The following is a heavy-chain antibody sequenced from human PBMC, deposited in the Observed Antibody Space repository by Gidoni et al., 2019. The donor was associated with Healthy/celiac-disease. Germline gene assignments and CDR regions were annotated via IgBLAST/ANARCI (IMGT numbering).Heavy chain of an antibody. CDR1: GFTFDDSA. D-gene: IGHD6-19*01. V-gene: IGHV3-9*01. CDR2: IMWNSGSI. Sequence: EVQLVASGGGLVQPGRSLRLSCAASGFTFDDSAMNWVRPAPGKGLEGVSGIMWNSGSIGYADSMKGRFTISRDNAKNSLYLQMNSLRAEDTALYYCAKEFAVAGRFDYYGMDVWGQGTTVTVSS. CDR3: AKEFAVAGRFDYYGMDV. J-gene: IGHJ6*02.